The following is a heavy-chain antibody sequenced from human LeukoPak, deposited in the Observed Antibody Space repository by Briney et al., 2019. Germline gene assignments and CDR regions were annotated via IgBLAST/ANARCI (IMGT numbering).Heavy chain of an antibody. V-gene: IGHV3-33*06. J-gene: IGHJ6*04. CDR2: IWYDGSNK. D-gene: IGHD6-13*01. Sequence: PGRSLRLSCAASGFTFRSYAMLRARHAPGEGVEWVAVIWYDGSNKYYADSVKDRFTISRDNSKNTLYLQMNSLRAEDTAMYYCAKDASGIAENTMDVWGKGTTVTVSS. CDR1: GFTFRSYA. CDR3: AKDASGIAENTMDV.